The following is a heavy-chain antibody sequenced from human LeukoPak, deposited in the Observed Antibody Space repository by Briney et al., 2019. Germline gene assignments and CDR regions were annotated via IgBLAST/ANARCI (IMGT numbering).Heavy chain of an antibody. Sequence: ASVKVSCRTSGYSFTSQDMHWVRQAPGQSLEWMGCINPGNGDTKYSQEFQGRVTITRDTSATTAYMELSSLRSDDMAVYYCTLYNYWGQGTLVTVSS. J-gene: IGHJ4*02. V-gene: IGHV1-3*03. D-gene: IGHD2-2*02. CDR2: INPGNGDT. CDR1: GYSFTSQD. CDR3: TLYNY.